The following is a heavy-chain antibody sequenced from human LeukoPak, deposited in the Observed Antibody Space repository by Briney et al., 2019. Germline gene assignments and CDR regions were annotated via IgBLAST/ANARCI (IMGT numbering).Heavy chain of an antibody. CDR2: IIPIFGTA. D-gene: IGHD5-24*01. V-gene: IGHV1-69*13. CDR3: ARDLRDGYHPGY. Sequence: SVKVSCKASGGTFSSYAISWVRQAPGQGLEWMGGIIPIFGTANYAQKFQGRVTITADESTSTAYMELSSLRSEDTAVYYCARDLRDGYHPGYWGQGTLVAVSS. J-gene: IGHJ4*02. CDR1: GGTFSSYA.